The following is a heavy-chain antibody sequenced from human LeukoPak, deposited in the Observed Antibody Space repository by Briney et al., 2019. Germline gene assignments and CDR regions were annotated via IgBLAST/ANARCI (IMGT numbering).Heavy chain of an antibody. CDR1: GFTFDDYA. V-gene: IGHV3-43*02. CDR3: AKDGRYGYYYYGMDV. J-gene: IGHJ6*02. Sequence: GGSLRLSCAASGFTFDDYAMHWVRRAPGKGLEWVSLISGDGGSTYYADSVKGRFTISRDNSKNSLYLQMNSLRTEDTALYYCAKDGRYGYYYYGMDVWGQGTTVTVSS. CDR2: ISGDGGST. D-gene: IGHD3-10*01.